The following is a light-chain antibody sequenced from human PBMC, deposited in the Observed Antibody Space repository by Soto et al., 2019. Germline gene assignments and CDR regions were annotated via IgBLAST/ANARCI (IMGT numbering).Light chain of an antibody. Sequence: QSVLTQPAAVSGSPGQSIAISCTGTSSDVGTYNSVSWYQQYPGKAPKLMIHEVSNRPSGVSDRFSGSKSGNTASLTISGLQSEDEADYYCSSYTSSSSYVFGSGTKLTVL. CDR3: SSYTSSSSYV. CDR1: SSDVGTYNS. J-gene: IGLJ1*01. V-gene: IGLV2-14*01. CDR2: EVS.